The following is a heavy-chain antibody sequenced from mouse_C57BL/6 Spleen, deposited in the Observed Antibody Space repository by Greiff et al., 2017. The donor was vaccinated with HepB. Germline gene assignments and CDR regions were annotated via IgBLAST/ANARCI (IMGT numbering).Heavy chain of an antibody. V-gene: IGHV1-4*01. CDR2: INPSSGYT. J-gene: IGHJ2*01. CDR1: GYTFTSYT. Sequence: QVQLQQSGAELARPGASVKMSCKASGYTFTSYTMHWVKQRPGQGLEWIGYINPSSGYTKYNQKFKDKATLTADKSSSTAYMQLSSLTSEDSAVYYCARESPYSYYFDYWGQGTTLTVSS. D-gene: IGHD2-12*01. CDR3: ARESPYSYYFDY.